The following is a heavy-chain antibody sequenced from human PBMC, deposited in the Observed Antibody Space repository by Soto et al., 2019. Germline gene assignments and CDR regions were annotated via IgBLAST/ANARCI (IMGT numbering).Heavy chain of an antibody. J-gene: IGHJ5*02. V-gene: IGHV3-21*01. D-gene: IGHD3-9*01. CDR3: AREATYDTLTASYENWLDP. Sequence: EVQLVESGGGLVKPGGSLRLSCAASGFTFSSYNMNWVRQAPGKGLEWVSSISSSSTYIYYADSVKGRFTLSRDNAKKSQYLQMNSLRAEDTAVYYCAREATYDTLTASYENWLDPWGQGTLVTVSS. CDR1: GFTFSSYN. CDR2: ISSSSTYI.